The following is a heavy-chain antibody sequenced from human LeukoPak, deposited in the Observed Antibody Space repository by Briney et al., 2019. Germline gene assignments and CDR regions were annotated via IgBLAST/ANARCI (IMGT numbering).Heavy chain of an antibody. V-gene: IGHV4-38-2*01. D-gene: IGHD6-13*01. CDR1: TDYSIRSGDY. J-gene: IGHJ4*02. CDR3: AGNSSSWFDY. Sequence: PSETLSLTCVVSTDYSIRSGDYWGWIRQPPGKGLEWIGSIYHSGSTHYNPSLKSRVTISVDTSRNQFSLKLSSVTAADTAVYYCAGNSSSWFDYWGQGTLVTVSS. CDR2: IYHSGST.